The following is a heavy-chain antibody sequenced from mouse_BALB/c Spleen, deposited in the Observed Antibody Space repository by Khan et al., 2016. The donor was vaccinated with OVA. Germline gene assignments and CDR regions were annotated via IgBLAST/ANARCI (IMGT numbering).Heavy chain of an antibody. CDR3: GMELTY. CDR1: GYSITSDYA. D-gene: IGHD2-3*01. J-gene: IGHJ3*01. V-gene: IGHV3-2*02. CDR2: ISYSGRT. Sequence: EVQLQESGPGLVKPSQSLSLTCTVTGYSITSDYAWNWIRQFPGNKLEWMGYISYSGRTSYNPSLKSRISVTRDTSKNQFFLQLNSVTTEDTATYYCGMELTYWGQGTLVTVSA.